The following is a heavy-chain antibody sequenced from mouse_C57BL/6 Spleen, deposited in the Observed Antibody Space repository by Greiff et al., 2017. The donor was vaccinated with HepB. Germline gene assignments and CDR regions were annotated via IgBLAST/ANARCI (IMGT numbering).Heavy chain of an antibody. CDR1: GYTFTSYG. D-gene: IGHD1-1*01. CDR2: IYPRSGNT. Sequence: VQLQQSGAELARPGASVKLSCKASGYTFTSYGISWVKQRTGQGLEWIGEIYPRSGNTYYNEKFKGKATLTADKSSSTAYMELRSLTSEDSAVYFCARSDYYYGVGYFDVWGTGTTVTVSS. J-gene: IGHJ1*03. CDR3: ARSDYYYGVGYFDV. V-gene: IGHV1-81*01.